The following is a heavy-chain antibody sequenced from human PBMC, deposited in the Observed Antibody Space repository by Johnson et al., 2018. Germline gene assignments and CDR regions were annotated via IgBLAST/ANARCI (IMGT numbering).Heavy chain of an antibody. CDR2: ISYEGSNK. CDR3: AKEYGMATITGYFQY. D-gene: IGHD5-24*01. V-gene: IGHV3-30*18. Sequence: VQLVESGGGVVQPGMSLRLSCAASGFSFSNYGMHWVRQAPGKGLEWVAGISYEGSNKYYADSVKGRFTISRDNSKNTLYLQMNSLRAEDTAVYYSAKEYGMATITGYFQYWGQGTLVTVSS. J-gene: IGHJ1*01. CDR1: GFSFSNYG.